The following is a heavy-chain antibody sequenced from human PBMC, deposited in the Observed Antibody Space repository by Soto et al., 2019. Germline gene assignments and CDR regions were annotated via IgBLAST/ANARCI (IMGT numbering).Heavy chain of an antibody. D-gene: IGHD3-22*01. Sequence: ASVKVSCKASGYTFTSYGISWVRQAPGQGLEWMGWISAYNGNTNYAQKLQGRVTMTTDTSTSTAYMELRSLRSDDTAVYYCARDYYDSSGYSSYDAFDIWGQGTMVTVSS. CDR2: ISAYNGNT. J-gene: IGHJ3*02. CDR1: GYTFTSYG. V-gene: IGHV1-18*01. CDR3: ARDYYDSSGYSSYDAFDI.